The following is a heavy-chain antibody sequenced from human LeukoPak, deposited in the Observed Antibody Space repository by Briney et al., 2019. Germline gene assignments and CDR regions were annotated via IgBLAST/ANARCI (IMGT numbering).Heavy chain of an antibody. Sequence: SETLSLTCAVSGYSISSGYYWGWIRQPPGKGLEWIGSIYHSGSTYYNPSLKSRVTISVDTSKNQFSLKLSSVTAADTAVYYCARLPPLIVVVPAANGYKWFDPWGQGTLVTVSS. CDR3: ARLPPLIVVVPAANGYKWFDP. J-gene: IGHJ5*02. CDR1: GYSISSGYY. V-gene: IGHV4-38-2*01. CDR2: IYHSGST. D-gene: IGHD2-2*01.